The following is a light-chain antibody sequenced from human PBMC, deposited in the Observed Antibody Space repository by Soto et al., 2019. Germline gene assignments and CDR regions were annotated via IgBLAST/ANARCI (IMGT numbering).Light chain of an antibody. CDR1: SGHSSYA. J-gene: IGLJ3*02. V-gene: IGLV4-69*01. CDR3: QTWGTGIHGLV. Sequence: QSVLTQSPSASASLGASVKLTCTLSSGHSSYAIASHQQQPEKGPRYLMKLNSDGSHSKGDGIPDRFSGSSSGAERYLTISSLQSEDEADYYCQTWGTGIHGLVFGGGTKVTVL. CDR2: LNSDGSH.